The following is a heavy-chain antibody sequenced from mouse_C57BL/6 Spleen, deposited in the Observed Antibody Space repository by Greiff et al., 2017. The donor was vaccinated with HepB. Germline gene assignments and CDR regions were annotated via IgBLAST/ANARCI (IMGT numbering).Heavy chain of an antibody. V-gene: IGHV1-42*01. J-gene: IGHJ3*01. Sequence: VQLQQSGPELVKPGASVKISCKASGYSFTGYYMNWVKQSPEKSLEWIGEINPSTGGTTYNQKFKAKATLTVDKSSSTADMQLKSLTSEDSAVYYCARDLSWFAYWGQGTLVTVSA. CDR3: ARDLSWFAY. CDR1: GYSFTGYY. CDR2: INPSTGGT.